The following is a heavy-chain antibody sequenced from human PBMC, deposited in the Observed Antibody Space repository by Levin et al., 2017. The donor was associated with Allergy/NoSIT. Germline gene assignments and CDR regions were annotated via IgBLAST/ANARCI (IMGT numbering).Heavy chain of an antibody. CDR3: ARHLLWFGELRGAWFDP. J-gene: IGHJ5*02. CDR2: IYYSGST. D-gene: IGHD3-10*01. CDR1: GGSISSSSYY. V-gene: IGHV4-39*01. Sequence: SETLSLTCTVSGGSISSSSYYWGWIRQPPGKGLEWIGSIYYSGSTYYNPSLKSRVTISVDTSKNQFSLKLSSVTAADTAVYYCARHLLWFGELRGAWFDPWGQGTLVTVSS.